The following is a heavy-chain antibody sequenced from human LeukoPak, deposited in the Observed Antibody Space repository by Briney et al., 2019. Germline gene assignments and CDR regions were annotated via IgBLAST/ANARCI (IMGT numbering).Heavy chain of an antibody. D-gene: IGHD4-23*01. CDR1: GFTFGSYW. J-gene: IGHJ4*02. Sequence: GGSLRLSCAASGFTFGSYWMHWVRLATGEGLVWVSRISPDGRTTSYADSVEGRFTISRDNAKSTLYLQMNSLRAEDTAIYYCTRANPLDGGNLYPFDSWGQGTLVTVFS. CDR3: TRANPLDGGNLYPFDS. V-gene: IGHV3-74*01. CDR2: ISPDGRTT.